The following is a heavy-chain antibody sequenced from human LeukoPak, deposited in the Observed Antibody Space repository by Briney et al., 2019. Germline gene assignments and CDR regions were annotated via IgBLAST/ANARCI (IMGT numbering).Heavy chain of an antibody. V-gene: IGHV4-59*12. J-gene: IGHJ4*02. CDR2: VYDTGST. CDR3: ARGPPYIVVVTAIGFFDY. CDR1: GGSISNYY. Sequence: SETVSLTCTVSGGSISNYYWSWIRQPPGKGLQWIGYVYDTGSTNYSPSLKSRLSISIDTSKDQFSLKLSSVTAADTAVYYCARGPPYIVVVTAIGFFDYWGQGTLVTVSS. D-gene: IGHD2-21*02.